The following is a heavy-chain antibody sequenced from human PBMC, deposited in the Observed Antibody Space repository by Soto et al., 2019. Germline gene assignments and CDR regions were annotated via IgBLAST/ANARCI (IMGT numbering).Heavy chain of an antibody. D-gene: IGHD3-10*01. CDR2: ISGNSGSS. V-gene: IGHV3-9*01. Sequence: GGSLRLSCVASGFTFEDCFLHWVRQVPGKGLEWVAGISGNSGSSGYADSVRGRLTVSRDNAKNSLFLQMSSLSPEDTALYYCTKRRSARPGFDAFDLWGQGTMVTVSS. CDR3: TKRRSARPGFDAFDL. J-gene: IGHJ3*01. CDR1: GFTFEDCF.